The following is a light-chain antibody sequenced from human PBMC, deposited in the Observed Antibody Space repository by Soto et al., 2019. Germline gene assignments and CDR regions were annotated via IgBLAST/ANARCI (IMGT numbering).Light chain of an antibody. CDR3: SSYAGSPYV. CDR2: GVS. Sequence: QSALTQPPSVSGSPGQSVTISCTGTSSDVGGYNFVTWYQQHPGKAPRLLIYGVSERPSGVPDRFSGSKSDNTASLTISGLQAEDEAYYYCSSYAGSPYVFGTGTKLTVL. V-gene: IGLV2-11*01. CDR1: SSDVGGYNF. J-gene: IGLJ1*01.